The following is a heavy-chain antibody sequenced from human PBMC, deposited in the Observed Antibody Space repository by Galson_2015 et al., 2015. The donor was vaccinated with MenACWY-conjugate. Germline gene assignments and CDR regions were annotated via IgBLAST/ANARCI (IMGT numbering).Heavy chain of an antibody. CDR1: GFTFSNYW. J-gene: IGHJ4*02. CDR3: GRGDSSASWYSWFDY. CDR2: IKYDGGEK. Sequence: SLRLSCAASGFTFSNYWMTWVRQAPGKGLEWVANIKYDGGEKHYVDSVKGRFTISRDNAKNSLYLQLNSLRAEDTALYYCGRGDSSASWYSWFDYWGRGAMVAVSS. V-gene: IGHV3-7*03. D-gene: IGHD3-22*01.